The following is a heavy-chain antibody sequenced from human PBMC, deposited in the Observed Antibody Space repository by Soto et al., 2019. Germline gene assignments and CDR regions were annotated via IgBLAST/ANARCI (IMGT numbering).Heavy chain of an antibody. D-gene: IGHD1-7*01. V-gene: IGHV1-18*01. CDR1: GYTFTSYG. Sequence: QVQLVQAGAEVKKPGASVKVSCKASGYTFTSYGINWVRQAPGQGLEWMGWISAYNGNTNYAQKLQGRVTMTTDTSTSTAYMELRSLRYDDTAVYYCARVITGTTFYYYYGMDVWGQGTTVTVSS. CDR2: ISAYNGNT. J-gene: IGHJ6*02. CDR3: ARVITGTTFYYYYGMDV.